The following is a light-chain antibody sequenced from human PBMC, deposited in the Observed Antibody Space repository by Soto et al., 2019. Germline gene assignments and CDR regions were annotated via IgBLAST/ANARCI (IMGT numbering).Light chain of an antibody. Sequence: QSVLTQPPSASGTPGPRVSISCAGRASDIGTNTVTWYQQFPGTAPKLLLHSNDQRPSGVPDRFSGSKSGTSASLAISGLQSEDEADYYCVAWDGSLNGYVFGTGTKLTVL. CDR2: SND. CDR3: VAWDGSLNGYV. V-gene: IGLV1-44*01. J-gene: IGLJ1*01. CDR1: ASDIGTNT.